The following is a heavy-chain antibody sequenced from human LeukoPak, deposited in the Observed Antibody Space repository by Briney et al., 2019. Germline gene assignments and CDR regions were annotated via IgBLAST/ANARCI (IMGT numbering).Heavy chain of an antibody. D-gene: IGHD3-10*01. J-gene: IGHJ5*02. V-gene: IGHV4-59*01. CDR1: GGSITSYY. CDR3: ARGGVNYKIAGP. Sequence: PSETLSLTCTVSGGSITSYYRSWIRQPPGKGLEWIGYIYYSGSTNYNPSLKSRVTISVDTSKNQFSLKLSSVTAADTAVYYCARGGVNYKIAGPWGQGALVTVSS. CDR2: IYYSGST.